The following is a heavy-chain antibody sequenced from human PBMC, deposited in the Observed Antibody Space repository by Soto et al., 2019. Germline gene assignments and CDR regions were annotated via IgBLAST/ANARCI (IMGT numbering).Heavy chain of an antibody. V-gene: IGHV3-23*01. J-gene: IGHJ4*02. CDR2: IGVSGDTT. D-gene: IGHD3-10*01. CDR3: AKVRRFGELRSLY. Sequence: EVQLLESGGGLVQPGGSLRLSCAASGFTFSSYAMSWVRQAPGKGLEWVSAIGVSGDTTYYADSVKGRCTISRDNSKNTLYLQMASLRAEETAVYYCAKVRRFGELRSLYWGQGTLVTVSS. CDR1: GFTFSSYA.